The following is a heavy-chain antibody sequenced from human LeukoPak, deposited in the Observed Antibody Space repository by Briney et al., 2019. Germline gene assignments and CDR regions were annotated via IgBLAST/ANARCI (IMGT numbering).Heavy chain of an antibody. CDR3: AKDYILSGLGYCSSTSCYPDY. J-gene: IGHJ4*02. V-gene: IGHV3-30*18. Sequence: GGSLRLSCSASGFPFSSYGMHWVRQAPGKGLEWVAVISYDGSNKYYADSVKGRFTISRDNSKSTLYLQMSSLRAEDTAVYYCAKDYILSGLGYCSSTSCYPDYWGQGTLVTVSS. D-gene: IGHD2-2*01. CDR1: GFPFSSYG. CDR2: ISYDGSNK.